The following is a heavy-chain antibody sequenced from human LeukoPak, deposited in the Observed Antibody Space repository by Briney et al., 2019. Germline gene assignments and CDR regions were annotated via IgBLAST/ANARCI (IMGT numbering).Heavy chain of an antibody. CDR1: GFTFSSYW. J-gene: IGHJ5*02. Sequence: PGGSLRLSCAASGFTFSSYWMNWVRQAPGKGLEWVANIKQDGSEKYYVDSVKGRFIISRDNAKNSLYLQMNSLRAEDTAVYYCARTGYYGSGSYYTNWFGPWGQGTLVTVSS. V-gene: IGHV3-7*01. CDR2: IKQDGSEK. CDR3: ARTGYYGSGSYYTNWFGP. D-gene: IGHD3-10*01.